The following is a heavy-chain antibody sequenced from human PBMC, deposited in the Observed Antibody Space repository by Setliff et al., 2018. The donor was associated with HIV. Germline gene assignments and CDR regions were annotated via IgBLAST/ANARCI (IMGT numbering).Heavy chain of an antibody. V-gene: IGHV1-3*01. CDR1: GYTFTSYA. CDR3: ASGGYNFWSGYPNAFDI. J-gene: IGHJ3*02. Sequence: RASVKVSCKASGYTFTSYAMHWVRQAPGQRLEWMGWINAGNGNTKYSQKFQGRATITRDTSASTAYMELSSLRSEDTAVYYCASGGYNFWSGYPNAFDIWGQGTMVTVSS. CDR2: INAGNGNT. D-gene: IGHD3-3*01.